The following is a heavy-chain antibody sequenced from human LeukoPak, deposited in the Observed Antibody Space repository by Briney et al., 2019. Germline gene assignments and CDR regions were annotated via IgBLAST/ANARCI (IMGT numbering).Heavy chain of an antibody. CDR1: GGSISSYY. J-gene: IGHJ3*02. CDR3: AREGFGYDSGGAFDI. D-gene: IGHD3-22*01. Sequence: SETLSLTCTVYGGSISSYYWSWIRQPPGKGLEWIGYIYYSGSTNYNPSLKSRVTISVDTSKNQFSLKLSSVTAAGTAVYYCAREGFGYDSGGAFDIWGQGTMVTVSS. V-gene: IGHV4-59*01. CDR2: IYYSGST.